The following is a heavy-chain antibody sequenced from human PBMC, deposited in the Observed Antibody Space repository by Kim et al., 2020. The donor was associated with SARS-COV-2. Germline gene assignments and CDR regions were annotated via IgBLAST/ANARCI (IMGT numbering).Heavy chain of an antibody. V-gene: IGHV6-1*01. CDR2: TYYRSKWYN. D-gene: IGHD2-2*01. CDR3: ARGDQYFEF. J-gene: IGHJ4*02. Sequence: SQTLSLTCAISGDSVSSNRPAWNWIRHSPSRGLEWLGRTYYRSKWYNNYAVSVKSRITINPDTSKNQFSLQLNSVTPDGTAMYYCARGDQYFEFWGQGTLVTVSS. CDR1: GDSVSSNRPA.